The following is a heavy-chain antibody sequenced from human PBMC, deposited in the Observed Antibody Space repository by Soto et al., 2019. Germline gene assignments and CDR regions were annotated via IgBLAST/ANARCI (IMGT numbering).Heavy chain of an antibody. CDR1: GYTFTSYA. CDR3: ARASYYDYWSGSQYNWFDP. D-gene: IGHD3-3*01. V-gene: IGHV1-3*01. Sequence: ASVKVSCKASGYTFTSYAMHWVRQAPGQRLEWMGWINAGNGNTKYSQKFQGRVTITRDTSASTAYMELSSLRSEDTAVYYCARASYYDYWSGSQYNWFDPWGQGTLVTVSS. J-gene: IGHJ5*02. CDR2: INAGNGNT.